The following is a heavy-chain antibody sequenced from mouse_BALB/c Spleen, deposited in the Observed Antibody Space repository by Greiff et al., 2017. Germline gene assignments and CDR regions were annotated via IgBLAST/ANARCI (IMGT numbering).Heavy chain of an antibody. J-gene: IGHJ4*01. V-gene: IGHV1-84*02. Sequence: QVQLQQSGPELVKPGASVKISCKASGYTFTDYYINWVKQKPGQGLEWIGWIYPGSGNTKYNEKFKGKATLTVDTSSSTAYMQLSSLTSEDTAVYFCARWIYYYGSSYEDAMDYWGQGTSVTVSS. CDR3: ARWIYYYGSSYEDAMDY. CDR1: GYTFTDYY. D-gene: IGHD1-1*01. CDR2: IYPGSGNT.